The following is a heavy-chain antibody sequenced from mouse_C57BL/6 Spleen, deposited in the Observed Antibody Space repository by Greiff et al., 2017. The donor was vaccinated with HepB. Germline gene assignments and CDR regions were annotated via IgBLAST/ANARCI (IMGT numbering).Heavy chain of an antibody. CDR2: INPSTGGT. J-gene: IGHJ2*01. Sequence: EVQLQQSGPELVKPGASVKISCKASGYSFTGYYMNWVKQSPEKSLEWIGEINPSTGGTTYNQKFKAKATLTVDKSSSTAYMQLKSLTSEDSAVYYCARNLYYYSPLDYWGQGTTLTVSS. D-gene: IGHD2-12*01. CDR3: ARNLYYYSPLDY. CDR1: GYSFTGYY. V-gene: IGHV1-42*01.